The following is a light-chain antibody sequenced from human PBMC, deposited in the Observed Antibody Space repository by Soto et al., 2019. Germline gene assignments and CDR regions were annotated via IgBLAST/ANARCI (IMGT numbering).Light chain of an antibody. J-gene: IGLJ1*01. V-gene: IGLV1-51*01. CDR3: GTWDSSLSAGV. Sequence: QSVLTQPPSVSAAPGQKVTISCSGSSSNIGSNFVSWYQQLPGTAPKLLIYDNNKRPSGIPDRFSGSKSGTSATLGITGFQTGDEADYFCGTWDSSLSAGVFGTGTKVTVL. CDR2: DNN. CDR1: SSNIGSNF.